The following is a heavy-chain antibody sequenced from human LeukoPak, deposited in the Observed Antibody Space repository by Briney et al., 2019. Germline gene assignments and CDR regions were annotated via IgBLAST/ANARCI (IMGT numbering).Heavy chain of an antibody. CDR1: GGTFSSYA. D-gene: IGHD1-1*01. CDR3: ARDTPLLLERPPGFDY. CDR2: ISAYNGNT. J-gene: IGHJ4*02. Sequence: GSSVKVSCKASGGTFSSYAISWVRQAPGQGLEWMGWISAYNGNTNYAQKLQGRVTMTTDTSTSTAYMELRSLRSDDTAVYYCARDTPLLLERPPGFDYWGQGTLVTVSS. V-gene: IGHV1-18*01.